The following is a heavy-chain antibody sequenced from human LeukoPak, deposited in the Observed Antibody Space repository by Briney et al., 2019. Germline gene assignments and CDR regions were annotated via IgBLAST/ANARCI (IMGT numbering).Heavy chain of an antibody. CDR2: IGGSGEST. D-gene: IGHD6-19*01. CDR1: GFTFSTHA. CDR3: AGRGDSNGWGAFDV. V-gene: IGHV3-23*01. Sequence: PGGSLRLSCAASGFTFSTHAMNWVRQAPGKGLEWVSNIGGSGESTYYADSVEGRFTISRDNSKNTVFLQMNSLSRDDTAVYYCAGRGDSNGWGAFDVWGQGTTITVSS. J-gene: IGHJ3*01.